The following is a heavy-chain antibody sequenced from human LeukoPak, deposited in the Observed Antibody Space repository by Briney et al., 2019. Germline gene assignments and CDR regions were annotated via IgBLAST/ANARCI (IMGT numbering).Heavy chain of an antibody. D-gene: IGHD5-12*01. CDR1: GYTFTSYY. CDR2: INPSGGST. J-gene: IGHJ3*02. V-gene: IGHV1-46*01. CDR3: ARDRYSGYNLDDAFVI. Sequence: ASVKVSCKASGYTFTSYYMHWVRQAPGQGLEWMGIINPSGGSTSYALKFQGRVTMTRDTSTSTVYMELSSLRSEDTAVYYCARDRYSGYNLDDAFVIWGQGTMVTVSS.